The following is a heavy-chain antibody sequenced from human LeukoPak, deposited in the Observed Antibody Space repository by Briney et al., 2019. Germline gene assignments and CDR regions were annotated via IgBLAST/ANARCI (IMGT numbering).Heavy chain of an antibody. CDR1: GFTFSSYG. D-gene: IGHD3-22*01. J-gene: IGHJ4*02. V-gene: IGHV3-23*01. CDR2: ISGSGGTT. Sequence: PGGSLRLSCAASGFTFSSYGMSWVRQAPGKGLEWISSISGSGGTTYYADSVKGRFTISRDNSKNTLYLQMDSLRAEDTAVYYCAKKDYYESSGYKYGYFDYWGQGTLVTVSS. CDR3: AKKDYYESSGYKYGYFDY.